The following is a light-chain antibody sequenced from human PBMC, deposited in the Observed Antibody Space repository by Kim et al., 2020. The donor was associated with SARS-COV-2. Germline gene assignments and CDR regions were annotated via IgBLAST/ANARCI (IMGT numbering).Light chain of an antibody. CDR3: QVWDSSTAV. J-gene: IGLJ1*01. CDR2: SRT. CDR1: KIGRKN. V-gene: IGLV3-9*01. Sequence: VALGTTAKITGGGTKIGRKNVPWYPQKPGQAPWLVLYSRTNPPSGIPGRFSGSNSGNPATLAHSRAQARDEADYYCQVWDSSTAVFGTGTKVTVL.